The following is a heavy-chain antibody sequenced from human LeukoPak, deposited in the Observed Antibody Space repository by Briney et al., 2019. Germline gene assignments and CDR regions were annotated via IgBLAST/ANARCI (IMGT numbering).Heavy chain of an antibody. Sequence: GGPLRLSCAASGFTFSSYEMNGVRQAPGKGLEWVSYISSSGSTIYYADSVRGRFTISRDNAKNSLNLQMNRLRAEDTAVYSCARGADGVSSNSRGWFDPWGQGTLVTVSS. CDR3: ARGADGVSSNSRGWFDP. CDR2: ISSSGSTI. D-gene: IGHD2-15*01. CDR1: GFTFSSYE. J-gene: IGHJ5*02. V-gene: IGHV3-48*03.